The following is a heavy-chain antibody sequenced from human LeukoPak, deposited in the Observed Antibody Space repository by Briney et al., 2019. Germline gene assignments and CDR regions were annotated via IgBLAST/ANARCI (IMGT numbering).Heavy chain of an antibody. V-gene: IGHV3-21*01. CDR1: GFTFSTYC. CDR2: FSSSSSYI. D-gene: IGHD3-10*02. Sequence: GGSLRLSCAASGFTFSTYCMNWVRQAPGKGLEWVSSFSSSSSYIYYADSVKGRFTISRDNAKNSLYLQMNSLRAEDTAVYYCAELGITMIGGVWGKGTTVTISS. J-gene: IGHJ6*04. CDR3: AELGITMIGGV.